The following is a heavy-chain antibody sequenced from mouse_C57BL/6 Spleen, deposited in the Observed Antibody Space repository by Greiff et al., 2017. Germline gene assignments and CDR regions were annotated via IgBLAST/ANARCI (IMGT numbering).Heavy chain of an antibody. CDR1: GYSITSGYY. CDR2: ISYDGSN. Sequence: VQLQQSGPGLVKPSQSLSLTCSVTGYSITSGYYWNWIRQFPGNKLEWMGYISYDGSNNYNPSLKNRISITRDTSKNQFFLKLNSVTTEDTATYYCARKTTPWYFDVWGTGTTVTVSS. J-gene: IGHJ1*03. V-gene: IGHV3-6*01. D-gene: IGHD1-1*01. CDR3: ARKTTPWYFDV.